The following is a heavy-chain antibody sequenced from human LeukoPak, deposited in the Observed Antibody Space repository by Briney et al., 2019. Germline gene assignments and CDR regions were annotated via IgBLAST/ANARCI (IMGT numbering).Heavy chain of an antibody. Sequence: PGGSLRLSCAVSRFTFSSYGMHWVRQASGKGLEWVANIKQDGSEKYYVDSVKGRFTISRDNAKNSLYLQMNSLRAEDTAVYYCARDQYYDFWSGYRFDPWGQGTLVTVTS. D-gene: IGHD3-3*01. CDR2: IKQDGSEK. V-gene: IGHV3-7*01. CDR1: RFTFSSYG. CDR3: ARDQYYDFWSGYRFDP. J-gene: IGHJ5*02.